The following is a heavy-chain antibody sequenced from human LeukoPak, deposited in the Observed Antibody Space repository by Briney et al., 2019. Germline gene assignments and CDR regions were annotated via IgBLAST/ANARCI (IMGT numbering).Heavy chain of an antibody. Sequence: PGGSLRLSCAASGFSVSDYSISWIRQSPGKGPEWISDVMSGRGSTNYADSVKGRFTISRDNAKNSVALQLDGLRADDTAVYFCTRERRGSYYAFESWGQGTLVTVSS. CDR2: VMSGRGST. J-gene: IGHJ4*02. D-gene: IGHD3-16*01. V-gene: IGHV3-11*05. CDR3: TRERRGSYYAFES. CDR1: GFSVSDYS.